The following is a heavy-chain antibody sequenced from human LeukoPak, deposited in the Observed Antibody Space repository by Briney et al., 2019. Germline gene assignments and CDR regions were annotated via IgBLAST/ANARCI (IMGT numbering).Heavy chain of an antibody. V-gene: IGHV1-69*13. J-gene: IGHJ6*02. CDR3: AGNLAARDYYYYGMDV. CDR2: IIPIFGTA. Sequence: ASVKVSCKASGGTFSSYAISWVRQAPGQGLEWMGGIIPIFGTANYAQKFQGRVTITADESTSTAYMELSSLRSEDTAVYYCAGNLAARDYYYYGMDVWGQGTTVTVSS. D-gene: IGHD6-19*01. CDR1: GGTFSSYA.